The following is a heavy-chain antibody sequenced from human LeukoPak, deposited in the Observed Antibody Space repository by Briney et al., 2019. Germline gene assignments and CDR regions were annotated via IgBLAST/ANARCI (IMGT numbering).Heavy chain of an antibody. CDR2: IIPIFGTA. D-gene: IGHD6-13*01. V-gene: IGHV1-69*06. J-gene: IGHJ6*03. Sequence: ASVKVSCKASGGTFSSYAISWVRQAPGQGLEWMGGIIPIFGTANYAQKFQGRVTITADKSTSTAYMELSSLRSEDTAVYYCARVRLKLVHYYYYYMDVWGKGTTVTVSS. CDR1: GGTFSSYA. CDR3: ARVRLKLVHYYYYYMDV.